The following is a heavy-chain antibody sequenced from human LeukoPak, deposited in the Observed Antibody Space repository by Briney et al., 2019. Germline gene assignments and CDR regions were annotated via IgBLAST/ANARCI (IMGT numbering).Heavy chain of an antibody. V-gene: IGHV3-33*01. CDR1: GFTFSSYG. Sequence: PGGSLRLSCATSGFTFSSYGMHWVRQAPGKGLEWVAVLWYDGSNKYYADSVKGRFTISRDNSKSTLYLQMNSLRAEDTAVYYCARGPPRGENGYSNYWGQGTLVTVSS. D-gene: IGHD3-22*01. J-gene: IGHJ4*02. CDR3: ARGPPRGENGYSNY. CDR2: LWYDGSNK.